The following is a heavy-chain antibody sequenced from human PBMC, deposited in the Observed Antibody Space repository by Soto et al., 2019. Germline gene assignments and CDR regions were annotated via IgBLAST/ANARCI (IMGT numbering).Heavy chain of an antibody. J-gene: IGHJ4*02. V-gene: IGHV3-7*01. D-gene: IGHD6-13*01. CDR2: IKQDGSEK. CDR3: ARDIPIAAAGIFDY. Sequence: PGGSLRLSCAASGFTFSSYWMSWVRQAPGKGLEWVANIKQDGSEKYYVDSVKGRFTISRDNAKNSLYLQMNSLRAEDTAVYYCARDIPIAAAGIFDYWGQGTLVTVSS. CDR1: GFTFSSYW.